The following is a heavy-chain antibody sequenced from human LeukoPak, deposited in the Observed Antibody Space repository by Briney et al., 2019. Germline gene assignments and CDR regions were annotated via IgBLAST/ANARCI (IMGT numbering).Heavy chain of an antibody. Sequence: SETLSLTCTVSGGSISSSSYYWGWIRQPPGKGLEWIGSIYYSGSTYYNPSLKSRVTISVDTSKNQFSLKLSSVTAADTAVYYCARDSLYYYDSSGYYPFDYWGQGTLVTVSS. V-gene: IGHV4-39*07. CDR1: GGSISSSSYY. J-gene: IGHJ4*02. CDR2: IYYSGST. D-gene: IGHD3-22*01. CDR3: ARDSLYYYDSSGYYPFDY.